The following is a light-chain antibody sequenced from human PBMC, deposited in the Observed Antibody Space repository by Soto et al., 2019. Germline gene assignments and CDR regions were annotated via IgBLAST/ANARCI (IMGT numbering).Light chain of an antibody. Sequence: EISLTQSAGTRSVSAGERAALSCLASQTVSSSYLAGYQQKPGQAPRLLIYGASSRATGIPDRFSGSGSGTDFTLALSRLEPEDFAVYYCQPYGSSRWTFGQGTKVDI. CDR1: QTVSSSY. CDR3: QPYGSSRWT. CDR2: GAS. J-gene: IGKJ1*01. V-gene: IGKV3-20*01.